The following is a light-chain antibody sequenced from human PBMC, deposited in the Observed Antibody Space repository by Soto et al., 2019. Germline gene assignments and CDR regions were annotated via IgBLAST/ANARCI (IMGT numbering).Light chain of an antibody. CDR3: QQYNNWPPQWT. J-gene: IGKJ1*01. CDR2: GAS. Sequence: EIVMTQSPATLSVSPGERATLSCRASQSVSSNLAWYQQKPGQAPRLLIYGASTRATGIPARFSGSGSGTEFTLTISSLQSEDFAVYYCQQYNNWPPQWTF. V-gene: IGKV3-15*01. CDR1: QSVSSN.